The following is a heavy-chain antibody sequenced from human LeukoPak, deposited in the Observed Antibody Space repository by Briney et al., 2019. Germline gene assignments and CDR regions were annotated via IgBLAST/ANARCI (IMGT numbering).Heavy chain of an antibody. CDR1: GFTFTSSA. J-gene: IGHJ2*01. V-gene: IGHV1-58*01. Sequence: SVKVSCKASGFTFTSSAVQWVRQARGQRLEWIEWIVVGSGNTNYAQKFQERVTITRDMSTSTAYMELSSLRSEDTAVYYCAADLGWELVHWYFDLWGRGTLVTVSS. D-gene: IGHD1-26*01. CDR3: AADLGWELVHWYFDL. CDR2: IVVGSGNT.